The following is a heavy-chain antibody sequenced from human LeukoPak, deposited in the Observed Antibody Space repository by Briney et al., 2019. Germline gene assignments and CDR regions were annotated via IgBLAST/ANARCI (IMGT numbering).Heavy chain of an antibody. J-gene: IGHJ4*02. CDR3: AKVSDFWSGCLEY. CDR1: GFTFSSYA. D-gene: IGHD3-3*01. CDR2: ISGSGVTT. Sequence: GGSLRLSCAASGFTFSSYAMTWVRQPPGKGLECVSSISGSGVTTYYADSVKGRFSISRDNSKNTLYLQMNSLRAEDTAVYYCAKVSDFWSGCLEYWGQGTVVTISS. V-gene: IGHV3-23*01.